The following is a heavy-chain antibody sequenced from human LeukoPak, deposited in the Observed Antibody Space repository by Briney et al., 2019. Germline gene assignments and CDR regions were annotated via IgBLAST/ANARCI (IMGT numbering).Heavy chain of an antibody. V-gene: IGHV1-2*02. CDR2: INPNSGGT. D-gene: IGHD3-10*01. CDR3: ARNLITRVRGVINY. CDR1: GYTFTGYY. Sequence: ASVTVSCKSSGYTFTGYYMHWVRQAPGQGLEWLGWINPNSGGTNYAQKFQGRVTMTRDTSISTAYMELSRLRSDDTAVYYCARNLITRVRGVINYWGQGTLVTVSS. J-gene: IGHJ4*02.